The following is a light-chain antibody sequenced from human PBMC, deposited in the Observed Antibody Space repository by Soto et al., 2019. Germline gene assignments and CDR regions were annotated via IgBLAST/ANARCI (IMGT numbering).Light chain of an antibody. CDR1: SSDVGGYNY. Sequence: QSVLTQPRSVSGSHGQSVPLSCTGTSSDVGGYNYVSWYQQHPGKAPKLMIYDVSKRPSGVPDRFSGSKSGNTASLTISGLQAEDEADYYCCSYAGSYSYVFGTGTKVTVL. CDR2: DVS. J-gene: IGLJ1*01. CDR3: CSYAGSYSYV. V-gene: IGLV2-11*01.